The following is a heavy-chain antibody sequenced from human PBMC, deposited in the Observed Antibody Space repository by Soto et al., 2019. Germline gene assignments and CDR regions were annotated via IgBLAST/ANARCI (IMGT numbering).Heavy chain of an antibody. CDR2: IIPIFGTA. D-gene: IGHD3-9*01. V-gene: IGHV1-69*13. Sequence: SVKVSCKASGGTFSSYAISWVRQAPGQGLEWMGGIIPIFGTANYAQKFQGRVTITADESTSTAYMELSSLRSEDTAVYYCAVVPTYSDILTGYYTVYYFDYWGQGTLVNVSS. CDR1: GGTFSSYA. J-gene: IGHJ4*02. CDR3: AVVPTYSDILTGYYTVYYFDY.